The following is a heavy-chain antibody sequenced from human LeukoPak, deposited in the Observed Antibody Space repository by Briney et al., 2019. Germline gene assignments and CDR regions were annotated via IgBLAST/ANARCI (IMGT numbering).Heavy chain of an antibody. Sequence: ASVKVSCKASGYTFTSYYMHWVRQAPGQGLEWMGIINPSGGSTSYAQKFQGRVTMTRDTSTSTVYMELSSLRSEDTAAYYCARAGYDFWSGYSVLDYYYMDVWGKGTTVTVSS. CDR3: ARAGYDFWSGYSVLDYYYMDV. CDR2: INPSGGST. CDR1: GYTFTSYY. J-gene: IGHJ6*03. D-gene: IGHD3-3*01. V-gene: IGHV1-46*03.